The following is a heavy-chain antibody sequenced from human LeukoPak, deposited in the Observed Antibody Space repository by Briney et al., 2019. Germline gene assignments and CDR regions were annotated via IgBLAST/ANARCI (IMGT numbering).Heavy chain of an antibody. J-gene: IGHJ3*02. D-gene: IGHD3-22*01. V-gene: IGHV4-59*01. Sequence: SETLSLTCTVSGGSISSYYWSWIRHPPGKGLEWLGYIYYSVSTNYNPSLTSRVSISVDTSKNQFSLKLSSVTAAETAVYYCASNYDSSGYEAFDIWGQGTMVTVSS. CDR2: IYYSVST. CDR1: GGSISSYY. CDR3: ASNYDSSGYEAFDI.